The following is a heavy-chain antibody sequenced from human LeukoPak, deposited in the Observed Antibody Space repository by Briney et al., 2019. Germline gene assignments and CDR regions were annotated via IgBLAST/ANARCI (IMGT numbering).Heavy chain of an antibody. V-gene: IGHV4-59*01. Sequence: SETLSLTCTVSGGSISSYYWSWIRQPPGKGLEWIGYIYYSGSTNYNPSLKSRVTISVDTSKNQFSLKLSSVTAADTAVYYCAREGGSSGPNQPYYYYYYMDVWGKGTTVTVSS. CDR2: IYYSGST. CDR3: AREGGSSGPNQPYYYYYYMDV. J-gene: IGHJ6*03. CDR1: GGSISSYY. D-gene: IGHD6-19*01.